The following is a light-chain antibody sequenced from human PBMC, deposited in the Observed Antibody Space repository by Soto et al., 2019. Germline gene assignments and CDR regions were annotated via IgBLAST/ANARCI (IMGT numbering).Light chain of an antibody. CDR1: HSVTHF. J-gene: IGKJ2*01. CDR2: TTS. CDR3: QQFGNSPYT. Sequence: EVVLTQSPDTLSLSPGESAALSCRASHSVTHFLAWYHQKPGQAPRLLIHTTSNRPSGIPDRFRGSRSGTDFTLTITRLEPEDSGVYYCQQFGNSPYTFGQGTKLV. V-gene: IGKV3-20*01.